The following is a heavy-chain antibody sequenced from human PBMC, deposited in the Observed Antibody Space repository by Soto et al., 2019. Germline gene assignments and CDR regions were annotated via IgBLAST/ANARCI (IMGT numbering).Heavy chain of an antibody. CDR1: GGSISSGGYY. CDR2: IYYSGST. D-gene: IGHD2-15*01. CDR3: ARAPVVAAKVPMNWFDP. Sequence: TSETLSLTCTVSGGSISSGGYYWSWIRQHPGKGLEWIGYIYYSGSTYYNPSLKSRVTISVDTSKNQFSLKLSSVTAADTAVYYCARAPVVAAKVPMNWFDPWGQGTLVTVSS. J-gene: IGHJ5*02. V-gene: IGHV4-31*03.